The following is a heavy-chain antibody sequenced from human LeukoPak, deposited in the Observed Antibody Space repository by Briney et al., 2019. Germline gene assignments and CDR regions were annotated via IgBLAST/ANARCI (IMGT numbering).Heavy chain of an antibody. Sequence: SETLSLTCTVSGGSISSYYWSWIRQPPGKGLEWIGYIYYSGSTNYNPSLKSRVTISVDTSKNQFSLKLSSVTAADTAVHYCARANAGYSSSWYLNDWFDPWGQGTLVTVSS. D-gene: IGHD6-13*01. CDR2: IYYSGST. J-gene: IGHJ5*02. CDR1: GGSISSYY. CDR3: ARANAGYSSSWYLNDWFDP. V-gene: IGHV4-59*01.